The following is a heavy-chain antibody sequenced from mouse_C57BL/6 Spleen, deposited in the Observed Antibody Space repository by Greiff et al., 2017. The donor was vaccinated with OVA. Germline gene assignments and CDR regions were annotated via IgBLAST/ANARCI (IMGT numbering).Heavy chain of an antibody. J-gene: IGHJ4*01. CDR1: GFTFSSYA. Sequence: EVKLVESGEGLVKPGGSLKLSCAASGFTFSSYAMSWVRQTPEQRLEWVAYISSGGDYIYYADTVKGRFTISRDNARNTLYLQMSSLKSEDTAMYYCTRVYDYDGYYAMDDWGQGTSVTVSS. CDR3: TRVYDYDGYYAMDD. V-gene: IGHV5-9-1*02. CDR2: ISSGGDYI. D-gene: IGHD2-4*01.